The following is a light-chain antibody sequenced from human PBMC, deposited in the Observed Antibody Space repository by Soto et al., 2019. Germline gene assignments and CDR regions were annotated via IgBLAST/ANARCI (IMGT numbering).Light chain of an antibody. CDR2: GAS. CDR1: QSVSSSY. J-gene: IGKJ1*01. CDR3: QQYGSSPWT. Sequence: IVVTQSAGTLSLSPGERATLSCRASQSVSSSYLAWYQQKPGQAPRLLIYGASSRATGIPDRFSGSGSGTDFTLTISRLEPEDFAVYYCQQYGSSPWTFGQGTKV. V-gene: IGKV3-20*01.